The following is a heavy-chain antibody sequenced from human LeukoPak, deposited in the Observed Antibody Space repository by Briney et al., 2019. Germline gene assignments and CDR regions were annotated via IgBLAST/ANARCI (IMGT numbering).Heavy chain of an antibody. J-gene: IGHJ4*02. CDR3: ARSLVSRLVLDY. D-gene: IGHD3-10*01. Sequence: SGPALVKPSETLSLTCTVSDGSISNYYWSWIRQPPGKGLEWIGYIYFNGNTNSNPSLKSRVAISVDTSKKQFSLMLNSVTAADTAVYYCARSLVSRLVLDYWGQGTLVTASS. CDR1: DGSISNYY. CDR2: IYFNGNT. V-gene: IGHV4-59*01.